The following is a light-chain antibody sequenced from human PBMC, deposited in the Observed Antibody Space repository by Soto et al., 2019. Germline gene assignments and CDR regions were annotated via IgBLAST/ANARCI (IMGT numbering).Light chain of an antibody. CDR3: QQYSSSPWT. V-gene: IGKV3-20*01. J-gene: IGKJ1*01. CDR1: QSVSSSY. Sequence: IVLPHSPGALSLAVVDSATLSCSPSQSVSSSYLAWYQQKPGQAPRLLIYGASSRATGVPDRFSGSGSGTDFTLTISRLESEDFAVYYCQQYSSSPWTFGRGTKVDI. CDR2: GAS.